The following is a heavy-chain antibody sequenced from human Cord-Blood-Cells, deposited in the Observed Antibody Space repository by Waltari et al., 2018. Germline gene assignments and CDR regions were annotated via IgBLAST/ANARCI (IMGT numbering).Heavy chain of an antibody. V-gene: IGHV4-59*08. CDR2: IYYSGST. D-gene: IGHD6-13*01. J-gene: IGHJ6*03. Sequence: QVQLQESGPGLVKPSETLSLTCTVSGGSISSYYWSWIRQPPGKGLEWIGYIYYSGSTNSNPSLKSRVTISVDTSKNQFSLKLSSVTAADTAVYYCARRSIAAAGTNYYYYYMDVWGKGTTVTVSS. CDR1: GGSISSYY. CDR3: ARRSIAAAGTNYYYYYMDV.